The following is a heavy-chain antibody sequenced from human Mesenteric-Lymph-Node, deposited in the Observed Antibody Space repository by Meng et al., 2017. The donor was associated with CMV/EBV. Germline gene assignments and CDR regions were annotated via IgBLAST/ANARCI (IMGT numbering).Heavy chain of an antibody. D-gene: IGHD6-13*01. Sequence: GESLKISCAASGFTFSSYSMNWVRQAPGKGLEWVSSISSSSSYIYYADSVKGRFTISRDNAKNSLYLQMNSLRAEDTAVYYCAAEMDPSSPGYWGQGTLVTVSS. CDR1: GFTFSSYS. V-gene: IGHV3-21*01. CDR3: AAEMDPSSPGY. J-gene: IGHJ4*02. CDR2: ISSSSSYI.